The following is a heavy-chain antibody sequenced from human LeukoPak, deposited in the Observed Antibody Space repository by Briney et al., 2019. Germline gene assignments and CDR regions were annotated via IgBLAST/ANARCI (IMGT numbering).Heavy chain of an antibody. CDR2: IYYSGST. Sequence: SETLSLTCTVSGGSISSGDYYWSWIRQPPGKGLEWIGYIYYSGSTNYNPSLKSRVTISVDTSKNQFSLKLSSVTAADTAVYYCARDLVAGTNDDYYYGMDVWGQGTTVTVSS. J-gene: IGHJ6*02. V-gene: IGHV4-61*08. D-gene: IGHD6-19*01. CDR3: ARDLVAGTNDDYYYGMDV. CDR1: GGSISSGDYY.